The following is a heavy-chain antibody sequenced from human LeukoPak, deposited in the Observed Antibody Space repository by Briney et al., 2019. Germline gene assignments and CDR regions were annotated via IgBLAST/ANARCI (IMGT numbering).Heavy chain of an antibody. J-gene: IGHJ5*02. CDR1: GGSISSGDYY. Sequence: PSQTLSLTCTVSGGSISSGDYYWSWIRQPPGKGLEWIGYIYYSGSTYYNPSLKSRVTISVDTSKNQFSLKLSSVTAADTAVYYCARTATYDFWSGFGGSHCWFDPWGQGTLVTVSS. D-gene: IGHD3-3*01. CDR2: IYYSGST. CDR3: ARTATYDFWSGFGGSHCWFDP. V-gene: IGHV4-30-4*01.